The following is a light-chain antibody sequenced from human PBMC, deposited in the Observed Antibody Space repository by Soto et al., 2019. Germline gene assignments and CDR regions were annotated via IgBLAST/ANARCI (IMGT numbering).Light chain of an antibody. CDR3: QHIYSIPIT. CDR2: GAS. CDR1: QTIRSD. Sequence: DIEMTQSPSSVSASVGDRITITCRASQTIRSDLNWYQQKSGKAPKLLIYGASSLQSGVPSRFSGSGSGTHFTLTISSLQPEDFATYYCQHIYSIPITSGQRRRLEIK. J-gene: IGKJ5*01. V-gene: IGKV1-39*01.